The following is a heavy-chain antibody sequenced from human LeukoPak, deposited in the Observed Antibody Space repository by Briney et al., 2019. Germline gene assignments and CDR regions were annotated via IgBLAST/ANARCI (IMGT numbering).Heavy chain of an antibody. V-gene: IGHV4-59*08. CDR2: IYYSGST. CDR3: ARHGTSGSYYRYFDY. J-gene: IGHJ4*02. D-gene: IGHD1-26*01. CDR1: GGSMSSYY. Sequence: SETLSLTCTVFGGSMSSYYWSWIRQPPGKGLEWIGYIYYSGSTNYNPSLKSRVTISVDTSKNQFSLKLSSVTAADTAVYYCARHGTSGSYYRYFDYWGQGTLVTVSS.